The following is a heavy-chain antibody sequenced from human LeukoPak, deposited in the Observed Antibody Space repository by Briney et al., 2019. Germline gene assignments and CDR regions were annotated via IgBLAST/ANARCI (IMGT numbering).Heavy chain of an antibody. CDR3: ARGYSGDSVDAFDI. CDR2: ISYSGST. J-gene: IGHJ3*02. Sequence: SETLSLTCTASSDSFSRRTSYWGWLRQPPGKGLEWIGSISYSGSTSYNPSLKSRVTISVDMSKSQFSLKLTSVTAADTAVYYCARGYSGDSVDAFDIWGQGTMVTVSS. CDR1: SDSFSRRTSY. D-gene: IGHD2-21*01. V-gene: IGHV4-39*07.